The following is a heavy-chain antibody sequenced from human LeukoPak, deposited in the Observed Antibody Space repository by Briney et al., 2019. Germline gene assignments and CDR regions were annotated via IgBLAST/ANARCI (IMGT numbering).Heavy chain of an antibody. J-gene: IGHJ6*03. V-gene: IGHV1-18*01. Sequence: GASVKVSCKPSGYTFTSSGISWVRQAPGQGLEWMAWISACNGNTNYAQKLQGRITMTTDTSTSTAYMEQRSLRSDDTAVYYCARDGGSYSYYYYMDVWGKGTTATVSS. D-gene: IGHD1-26*01. CDR2: ISACNGNT. CDR3: ARDGGSYSYYYYMDV. CDR1: GYTFTSSG.